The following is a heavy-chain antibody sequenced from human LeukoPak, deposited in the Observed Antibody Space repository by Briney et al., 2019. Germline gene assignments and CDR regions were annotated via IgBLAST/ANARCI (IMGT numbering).Heavy chain of an antibody. J-gene: IGHJ4*02. V-gene: IGHV1-24*01. CDR1: GYTLTELS. CDR3: AAVPWGVATITLIDY. Sequence: ASVKVSCKVSGYTLTELSMHWVRQAPGKGLEWMGGFDPEDGETIYAQKFQGRVTMTEDTSTDTAYMELSSLRSEDTAVYYCAAVPWGVATITLIDYWGQGTLVTVSS. D-gene: IGHD5-12*01. CDR2: FDPEDGET.